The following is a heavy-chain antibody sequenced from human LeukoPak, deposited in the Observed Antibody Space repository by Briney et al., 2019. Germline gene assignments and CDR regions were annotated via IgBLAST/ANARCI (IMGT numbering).Heavy chain of an antibody. CDR1: GYTFSRYG. Sequence: ASVKVSCKPSGYTFSRYGFSWVRQAPGQGLEWMGWIGTYKGNTNYAQMFQGRVTMTTDTSTSTAYMELKNLRSDDTAVYYCARTPGMVVVKTFYCMDVWGQGTTVTVSS. J-gene: IGHJ6*02. CDR3: ARTPGMVVVKTFYCMDV. CDR2: IGTYKGNT. V-gene: IGHV1-18*01. D-gene: IGHD3-22*01.